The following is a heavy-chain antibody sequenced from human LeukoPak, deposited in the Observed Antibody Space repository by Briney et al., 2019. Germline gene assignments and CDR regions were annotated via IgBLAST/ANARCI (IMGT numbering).Heavy chain of an antibody. CDR2: IKQDGSEK. CDR1: AFTFGTYA. V-gene: IGHV3-7*01. D-gene: IGHD4-17*01. Sequence: GGSLRLSCAASAFTFGTYAMSWVRQAPGKGLEWVANIKQDGSEKYYVDSVKGRFTISRDNAKNSLYLQMNSLRAEDTAVYYCARDYRDYGDSNDYWGQGTLVTVSS. J-gene: IGHJ4*02. CDR3: ARDYRDYGDSNDY.